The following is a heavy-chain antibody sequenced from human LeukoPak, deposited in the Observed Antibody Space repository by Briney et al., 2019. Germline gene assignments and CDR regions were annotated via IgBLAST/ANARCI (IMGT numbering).Heavy chain of an antibody. Sequence: GGSLRLSCAASGFTFSNNYMSWVCQAPGKGPEWVSVIYSGDNTYYVESVKGRFTISRDNSKNTLFLQMNRLRAEDTAVYYCAGRRVLDASFDYWGQGTLVTVSS. CDR1: GFTFSNNY. CDR3: AGRRVLDASFDY. CDR2: IYSGDNT. J-gene: IGHJ4*02. V-gene: IGHV3-66*02. D-gene: IGHD3-16*01.